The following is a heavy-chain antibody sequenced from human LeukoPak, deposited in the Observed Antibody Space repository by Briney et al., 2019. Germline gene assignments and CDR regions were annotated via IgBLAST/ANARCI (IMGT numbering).Heavy chain of an antibody. CDR3: ARDRRYTYGYYFDY. D-gene: IGHD5-18*01. CDR2: ISSSGSVI. Sequence: GGSLRLSCVASGFTLSSYEMNWARQAPGKGLEWVSYISSSGSVIYYADSVKGRFTISRDNAKNSLDLQMKSLRAEDTAVYFCARDRRYTYGYYFDYWGQGTLVTVSS. J-gene: IGHJ4*02. V-gene: IGHV3-48*03. CDR1: GFTLSSYE.